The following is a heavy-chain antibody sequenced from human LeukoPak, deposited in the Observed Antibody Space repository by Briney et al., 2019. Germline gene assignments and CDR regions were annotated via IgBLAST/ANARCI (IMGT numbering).Heavy chain of an antibody. CDR3: ARQPYSSSRTNWFDP. CDR2: IYPGDSDT. D-gene: IGHD6-13*01. Sequence: GESLKISCKGSGYSFTSYWIGWVRQMPGKGLEWMGIIYPGDSDTRYSPSFQGQVTISADKSISTAYLQWSSLKASDTAMYYCARQPYSSSRTNWFDPWGQGTLVTVSS. V-gene: IGHV5-51*01. J-gene: IGHJ5*02. CDR1: GYSFTSYW.